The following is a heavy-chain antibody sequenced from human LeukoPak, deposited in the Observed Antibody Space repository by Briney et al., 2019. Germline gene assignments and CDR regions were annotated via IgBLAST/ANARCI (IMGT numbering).Heavy chain of an antibody. V-gene: IGHV3-7*01. CDR2: IKLDGSEK. J-gene: IGHJ4*02. CDR1: GFRFSSYW. D-gene: IGHD2-15*01. Sequence: GGSLRLSCVTSGFRFSSYWMTWVRPAPGKGLEWVANIKLDGSEKYYGDAVKGRFTISRDNSKNTLYLQMNSLRAEDTAVYYCARDKVVGATYLDYWGQGTLVTASS. CDR3: ARDKVVGATYLDY.